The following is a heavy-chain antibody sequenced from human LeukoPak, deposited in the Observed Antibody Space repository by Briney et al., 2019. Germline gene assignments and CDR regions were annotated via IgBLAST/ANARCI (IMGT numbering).Heavy chain of an antibody. CDR1: GGSISSYY. CDR3: ARDAAGYYYDSSGYYPDPFAI. J-gene: IGHJ3*02. CDR2: IFYSGST. D-gene: IGHD3-22*01. V-gene: IGHV4-39*07. Sequence: SETLSLTCTVSGGSISSYYWGWIRQPPGKGLEWIGSIFYSGSTYYNPSLKSRVTISIDTSGNQFSLRLGFVTAADTAVYYCARDAAGYYYDSSGYYPDPFAIWGQGTMVTVSS.